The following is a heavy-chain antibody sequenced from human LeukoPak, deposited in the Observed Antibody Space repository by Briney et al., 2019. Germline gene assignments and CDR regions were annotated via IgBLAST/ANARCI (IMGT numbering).Heavy chain of an antibody. CDR1: GFTFDDYA. CDR3: TRYYYYYMDV. V-gene: IGHV3-43D*03. CDR2: ISWDGGST. J-gene: IGHJ6*03. Sequence: PGGSLRLSCAASGFTFDDYAMHWVRQAPGKGLEWVSLISWDGGSTYYADSVKGRFTISRDNSKNSLYLQMNSLRAEDTALYYCTRYYYYYMDVWGKGTTVTVSS.